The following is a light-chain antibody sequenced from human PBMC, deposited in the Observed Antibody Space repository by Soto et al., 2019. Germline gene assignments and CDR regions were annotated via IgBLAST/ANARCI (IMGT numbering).Light chain of an antibody. CDR2: DAS. CDR3: QQYNSFPWT. V-gene: IGKV1-5*01. J-gene: IGKJ1*01. Sequence: DTQMTKSPSTLSASVGHRVSFTCRASHYISMWLAWHHQRPGKAPSLLTTDASKLESGVPPRFNGSRSETEFTLTMRNLQPDDFATYYCQQYNSFPWTFGLGTKVDIK. CDR1: HYISMW.